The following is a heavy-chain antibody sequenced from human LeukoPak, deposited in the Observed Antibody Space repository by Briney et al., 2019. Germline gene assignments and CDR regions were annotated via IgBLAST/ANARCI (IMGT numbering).Heavy chain of an antibody. CDR1: GYTFTSYA. J-gene: IGHJ4*02. CDR3: ARTSGRSPEYYFDY. D-gene: IGHD3-10*01. CDR2: INTNTGNP. Sequence: ASVKVSCKASGYTFTSYAMNWVRQAPGQGLEWMRWINTNTGNPTYAQGFTGRFVFSLDTSVSTAYLQISSLKAEDTAVYYCARTSGRSPEYYFDYWGQGTLVTVSS. V-gene: IGHV7-4-1*02.